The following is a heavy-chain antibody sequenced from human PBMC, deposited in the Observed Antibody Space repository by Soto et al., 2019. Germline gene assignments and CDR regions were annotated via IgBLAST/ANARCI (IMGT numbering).Heavy chain of an antibody. CDR3: ARDRDFWSGYYTFDY. Sequence: ASVKVSCKASGYTFTSYGISWVRQAPGQGLEWMGWISAYNGNTNYAQKLQGRVTMTTDTSTSTAYMELRSLRSDDTAVYYCARDRDFWSGYYTFDYWGQGTLVTVSS. J-gene: IGHJ4*02. CDR1: GYTFTSYG. D-gene: IGHD3-3*01. V-gene: IGHV1-18*01. CDR2: ISAYNGNT.